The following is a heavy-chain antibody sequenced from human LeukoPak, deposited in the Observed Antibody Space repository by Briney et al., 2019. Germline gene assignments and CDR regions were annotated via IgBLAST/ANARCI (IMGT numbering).Heavy chain of an antibody. V-gene: IGHV3-43*01. CDR3: TKLADGYRGFNM. Sequence: GGSLRLCCAASGFTFDDYTMHWVRQAPGKGLEWVSLISWDGGTTYYADSVKGRFTISRDNTKNSLYLEMNSLRSKDTAFYYCTKLADGYRGFNMWGQGTMVTVSS. J-gene: IGHJ3*02. CDR2: ISWDGGTT. CDR1: GFTFDDYT. D-gene: IGHD5-24*01.